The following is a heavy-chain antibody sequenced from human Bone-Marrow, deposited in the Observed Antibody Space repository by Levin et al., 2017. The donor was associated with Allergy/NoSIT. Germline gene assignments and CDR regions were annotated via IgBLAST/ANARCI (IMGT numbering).Heavy chain of an antibody. V-gene: IGHV3-21*01. CDR2: ISSGSTYI. CDR3: AREEGSSNFDY. CDR1: GFTFSSYS. Sequence: PGESLKISCAASGFTFSSYSMTWVRQAPGKGLEWVSSISSGSTYIYYADSVRGRFTISRDNAKNSLYLQMNSLRAEDTAVYYCAREEGSSNFDYWGRGTLVTVSS. D-gene: IGHD6-6*01. J-gene: IGHJ4*02.